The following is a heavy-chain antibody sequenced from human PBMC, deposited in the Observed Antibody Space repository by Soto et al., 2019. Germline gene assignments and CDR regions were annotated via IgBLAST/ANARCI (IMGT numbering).Heavy chain of an antibody. Sequence: PGGCLRLSCVASGFTFSIYAMSWVRQAPGKGLEWVSGTSGSGGSTYYADSVKGRFTISRDNSKNTLYLQMNSLRAEDTAVYYCARFLAVADDSWGQGTLVTVSS. D-gene: IGHD6-19*01. CDR1: GFTFSIYA. CDR2: TSGSGGST. V-gene: IGHV3-23*01. J-gene: IGHJ4*02. CDR3: ARFLAVADDS.